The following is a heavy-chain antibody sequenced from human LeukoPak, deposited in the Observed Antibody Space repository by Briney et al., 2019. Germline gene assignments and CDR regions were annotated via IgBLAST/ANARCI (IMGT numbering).Heavy chain of an antibody. V-gene: IGHV3-53*01. J-gene: IGHJ4*02. D-gene: IGHD6-19*01. Sequence: PGGSLRLSCAASGFTVSSNYMSWVRQAPGKGLEWVSVIYSGGSTYYADSVKGRFTISRDNSKNTLHLQMNSLRAEDTAVYYCARGAGIAVISLDYWGQGTLVTVSS. CDR1: GFTVSSNY. CDR3: ARGAGIAVISLDY. CDR2: IYSGGST.